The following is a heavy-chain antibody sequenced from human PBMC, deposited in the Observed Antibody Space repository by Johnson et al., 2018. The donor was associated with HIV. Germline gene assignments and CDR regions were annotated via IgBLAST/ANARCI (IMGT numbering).Heavy chain of an antibody. J-gene: IGHJ3*01. CDR3: VRGIVVVVAAGRADTFDL. CDR1: GFTFSSYG. CDR2: VTGTGGDT. V-gene: IGHV3-23*04. D-gene: IGHD2-15*01. Sequence: VQLVESGGGLVQPGGSLRLSCAASGFTFSSYGMSWVRQAPGKGLEWVSGVTGTGGDTYYAESVKGRFTISRDNSKNTLYLQMNKLRAEDTALYYCVRGIVVVVAAGRADTFDLWGQGTMVTVSS.